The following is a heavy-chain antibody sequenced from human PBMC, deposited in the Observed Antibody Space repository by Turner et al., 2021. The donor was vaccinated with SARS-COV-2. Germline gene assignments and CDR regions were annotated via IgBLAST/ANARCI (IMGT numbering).Heavy chain of an antibody. CDR1: GYTFTNYD. CDR2: MNPNSGNT. J-gene: IGHJ4*02. CDR3: ARTFTVMVRVDY. D-gene: IGHD5-18*01. Sequence: QVQLVQSGAEVKKPGASVKVSCKASGYTFTNYDINWVRQATGKGLEWMGWMNPNSGNTGYAKKFQGRVTMTRNTSISTSYMELSSLRSEDTAVYYCARTFTVMVRVDYWGQGTLVTVSS. V-gene: IGHV1-8*01.